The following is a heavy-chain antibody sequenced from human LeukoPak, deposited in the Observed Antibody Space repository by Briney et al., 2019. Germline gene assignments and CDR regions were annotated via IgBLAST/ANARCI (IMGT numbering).Heavy chain of an antibody. CDR1: GFTFSSYW. V-gene: IGHV3-74*01. CDR2: INSDGSST. J-gene: IGHJ4*02. CDR3: ARGRRYDFLITPDY. D-gene: IGHD3-3*01. Sequence: PGGYLRLYCAASGFTFSSYWMHWVRQAPGKGLVWVSRINSDGSSTSYADSVKGRFTISRDNAKNTLYLQMNSLRAEDTAVYYCARGRRYDFLITPDYWGQGTLVTVSS.